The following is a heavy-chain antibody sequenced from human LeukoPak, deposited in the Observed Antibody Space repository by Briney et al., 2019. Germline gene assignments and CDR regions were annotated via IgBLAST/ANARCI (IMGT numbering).Heavy chain of an antibody. Sequence: GGSLRLSCAASGFTFSSYGMHWVRQAPGKGLEWVAVISYDGSNKYYADSVKGRFTISRDNSKNTLYLQMNSLRAEDTAVYYCAKGGIAAPGRFDPWGQGTLVTASS. CDR1: GFTFSSYG. J-gene: IGHJ5*02. V-gene: IGHV3-30*18. CDR3: AKGGIAAPGRFDP. CDR2: ISYDGSNK. D-gene: IGHD6-13*01.